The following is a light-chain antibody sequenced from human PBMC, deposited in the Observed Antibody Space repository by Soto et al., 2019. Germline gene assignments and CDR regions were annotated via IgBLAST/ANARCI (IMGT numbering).Light chain of an antibody. CDR1: QSVPRSY. CDR3: QQYGSSIT. CDR2: GTS. J-gene: IGKJ5*01. Sequence: EIVLTQSPATLSLSPGERATLSCRASQSVPRSYLAWYQQKPGQAPRLLIYGTSSRATGIPDRFSGSGSGTDFTLTISRLEPEDFAVFYCQQYGSSITFGQGTRLEIK. V-gene: IGKV3-20*01.